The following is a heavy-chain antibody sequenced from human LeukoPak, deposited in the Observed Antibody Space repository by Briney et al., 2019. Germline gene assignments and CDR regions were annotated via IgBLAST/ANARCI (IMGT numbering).Heavy chain of an antibody. CDR3: ASRSVAPDFDI. V-gene: IGHV3-11*03. D-gene: IGHD4-23*01. CDR1: GFTFSDYY. J-gene: IGHJ4*02. CDR2: ISSSSSYT. Sequence: GGSLRLSCAASGFTFSDYYMSWIRQAPGKGLEWVSYISSSSSYTNYADSVKGRFTISRDNAKNSLYLQMNSLRAEDTAVYYCASRSVAPDFDIGGQGTLVTVSS.